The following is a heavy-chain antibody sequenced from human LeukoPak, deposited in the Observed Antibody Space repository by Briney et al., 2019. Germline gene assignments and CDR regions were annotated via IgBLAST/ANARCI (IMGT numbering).Heavy chain of an antibody. CDR1: GFTFSSYG. J-gene: IGHJ4*02. D-gene: IGHD3-10*01. V-gene: IGHV3-33*06. CDR2: IWDDGSNN. Sequence: GGSLRLSCAASGFTFSSYGMHWVRQAPGKGLEWVALIWDDGSNNYYADSVKGRFTISRDNSKNTLYLQMNSLRAEDTAVHYCAKDHSTHYYGSGTYGPRGYSDYWGQGTLVTVSS. CDR3: AKDHSTHYYGSGTYGPRGYSDY.